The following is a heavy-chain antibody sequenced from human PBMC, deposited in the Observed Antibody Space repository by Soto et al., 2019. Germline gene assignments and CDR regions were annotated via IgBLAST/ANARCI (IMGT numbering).Heavy chain of an antibody. J-gene: IGHJ4*02. Sequence: QVTLKESGPVLVKPTETLTLTCTVSGFSLSNPRMGVSWIRQPPGKALEWLAHIFSNDEKSYSTSLKSRLTISRDTSKSQVVLTMTNMDPADTATYYCARIQRISMIVVSKPYFDYWGQGALVTVSS. CDR1: GFSLSNPRMG. D-gene: IGHD3-22*01. V-gene: IGHV2-26*01. CDR2: IFSNDEK. CDR3: ARIQRISMIVVSKPYFDY.